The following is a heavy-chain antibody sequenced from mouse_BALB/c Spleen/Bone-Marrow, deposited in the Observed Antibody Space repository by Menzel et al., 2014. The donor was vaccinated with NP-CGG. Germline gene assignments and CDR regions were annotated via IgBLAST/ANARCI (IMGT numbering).Heavy chain of an antibody. Sequence: QLQQSGPGLVAPSQSLSITCTVSEFSLTTYGVHWVRQPPGRGLEWLGVIWAGGITNYNSTLMSRLSISKDNSKSQVFLKMNSLQTDDTAMYYCARGLRLRDYFDYWGQGTTLTVSS. CDR2: IWAGGIT. CDR3: ARGLRLRDYFDY. J-gene: IGHJ2*01. V-gene: IGHV2-9*02. D-gene: IGHD1-2*01. CDR1: EFSLTTYG.